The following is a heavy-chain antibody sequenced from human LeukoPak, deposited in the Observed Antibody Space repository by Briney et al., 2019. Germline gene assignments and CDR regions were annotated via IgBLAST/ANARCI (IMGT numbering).Heavy chain of an antibody. CDR3: ARGGEYSSSFDY. V-gene: IGHV4-30-2*01. CDR1: GGSISSGGYY. D-gene: IGHD6-6*01. Sequence: SETLSLTCTVSGGSISSGGYYWSWIRQPPGKGLEWIGYIYHSGSTYYNPSLKSRVTISVDRSKNQFSLKLSSVTAADTAVYYCARGGEYSSSFDYWGQGTLVTVSS. CDR2: IYHSGST. J-gene: IGHJ4*02.